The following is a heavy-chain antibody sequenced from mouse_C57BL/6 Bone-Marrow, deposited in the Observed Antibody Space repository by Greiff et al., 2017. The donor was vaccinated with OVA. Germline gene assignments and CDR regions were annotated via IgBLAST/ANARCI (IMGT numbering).Heavy chain of an antibody. CDR1: GYTFTSYW. CDR2: IYPSDSET. Sequence: QVQLQQPGAELVRPGSSVKLSCKASGYTFTSYWMAWVKQRPGQGLEWIGNIYPSDSETHYNQKFKDKATLTVDKSSSTAYMQLSSLTSEDSAVYYCAIRITTVVASRWGQGTLVTVSA. J-gene: IGHJ3*02. CDR3: AIRITTVVASR. D-gene: IGHD1-1*01. V-gene: IGHV1-61*01.